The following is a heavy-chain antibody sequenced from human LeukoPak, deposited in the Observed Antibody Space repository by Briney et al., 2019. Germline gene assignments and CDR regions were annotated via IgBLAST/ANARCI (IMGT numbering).Heavy chain of an antibody. Sequence: GSSVKVSCKASGGTFSSYAISWVRQAPGQGLEWMGGIIPIFGTANYAQKFQGRVTITTDESTSTAYMELSSLRSEDTAVYYCARARVHCSSTSCYKGAGFDYWGQGTLVTVSS. CDR1: GGTFSSYA. CDR2: IIPIFGTA. J-gene: IGHJ4*02. CDR3: ARARVHCSSTSCYKGAGFDY. V-gene: IGHV1-69*05. D-gene: IGHD2-2*02.